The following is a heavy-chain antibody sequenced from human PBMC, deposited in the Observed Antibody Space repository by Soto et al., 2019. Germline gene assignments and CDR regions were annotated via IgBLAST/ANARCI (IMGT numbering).Heavy chain of an antibody. V-gene: IGHV3-73*01. CDR2: IRSKANSYAT. CDR3: TRPRLERIISTTRNYYYGMDF. CDR1: GFTFSGSA. D-gene: IGHD1-1*01. J-gene: IGHJ6*02. Sequence: GGSLRLSCAASGFTFSGSAMHWVRQASGKGLEWVGRIRSKANSYATAYAASVKGRFTISRDDSKNTAYLQMNSLKTEDTAVYYCTRPRLERIISTTRNYYYGMDFSGQAITLTGS.